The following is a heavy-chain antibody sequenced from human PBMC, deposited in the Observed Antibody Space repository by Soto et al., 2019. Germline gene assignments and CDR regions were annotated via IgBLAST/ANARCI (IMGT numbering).Heavy chain of an antibody. V-gene: IGHV3-48*04. CDR2: ISSSSSTI. CDR1: GFTFSSYS. CDR3: ARYPYYDFWSGYQYYFDY. D-gene: IGHD3-3*01. Sequence: EVQLVESGGGLVQPGGSLRLSCAASGFTFSSYSMNWVRQAPGKGLEWVSYISSSSSTIYYADSVKGRFTISRDNAKNSLSLQMNSLRAEDTAVYYCARYPYYDFWSGYQYYFDYWGQGTLVTVSS. J-gene: IGHJ4*02.